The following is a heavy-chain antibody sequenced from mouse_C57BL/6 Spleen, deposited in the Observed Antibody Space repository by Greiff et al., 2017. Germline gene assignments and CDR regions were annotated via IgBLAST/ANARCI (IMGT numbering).Heavy chain of an antibody. CDR1: GFNIKNTY. Sequence: VQLQQSVAELVRPGASVKLSCTASGFNIKNTYMPWVKQRPEQGLEWIGRIDPANGNTKYAPKFQGKAPITADTASNTAYLQLSSLTSEDTAIYYCARSGELGRDWFAYWGQGTPVTVSA. J-gene: IGHJ3*01. D-gene: IGHD4-1*01. V-gene: IGHV14-3*01. CDR2: IDPANGNT. CDR3: ARSGELGRDWFAY.